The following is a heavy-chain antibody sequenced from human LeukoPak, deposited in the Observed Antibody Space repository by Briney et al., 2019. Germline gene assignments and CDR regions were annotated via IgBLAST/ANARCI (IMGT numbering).Heavy chain of an antibody. CDR1: GLTVTNAW. CDR2: IASKTDGGAT. J-gene: IGHJ4*02. CDR3: TTGIRVD. V-gene: IGHV3-15*07. D-gene: IGHD3-10*01. Sequence: GGSLRLSCSASGLTVTNAWMNWVRQAPGEGLDWVGRIASKTDGGATDYAAPVKGRFTISRDDSKNTLNLQMNSPKTEDTAVYYCTTGIRVDWGQGTLVTVSS.